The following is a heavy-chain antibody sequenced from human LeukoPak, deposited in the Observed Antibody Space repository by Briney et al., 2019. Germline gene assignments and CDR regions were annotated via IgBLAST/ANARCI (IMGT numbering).Heavy chain of an antibody. CDR1: GGSFSGCD. Sequence: SETLSLTCAVYGGSFSGCDWSWIRRPPGKGLEWIGEINHSGSTNYNPSLKSRVTISVDTSKDQFSLKLSSVTAADTAVYYCARHHTVNSSSWPKDYWGQGTLVTVSS. J-gene: IGHJ4*02. CDR3: ARHHTVNSSSWPKDY. V-gene: IGHV4-34*01. CDR2: INHSGST. D-gene: IGHD6-13*01.